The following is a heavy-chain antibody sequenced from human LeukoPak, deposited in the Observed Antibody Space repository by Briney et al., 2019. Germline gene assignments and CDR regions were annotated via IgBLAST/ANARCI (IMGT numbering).Heavy chain of an antibody. Sequence: SETLSLTCTVSGGSISSSSYHWGWIRQPPGKGLEWIGSIYYSGSTYYNPSLKSRVTISVDTSKNQFSLKLSSVTAADTAVYYCARSSWPQRNYFDYWGQGTLVTVSS. V-gene: IGHV4-39*07. CDR3: ARSSWPQRNYFDY. CDR1: GGSISSSSYH. CDR2: IYYSGST. J-gene: IGHJ4*02. D-gene: IGHD6-13*01.